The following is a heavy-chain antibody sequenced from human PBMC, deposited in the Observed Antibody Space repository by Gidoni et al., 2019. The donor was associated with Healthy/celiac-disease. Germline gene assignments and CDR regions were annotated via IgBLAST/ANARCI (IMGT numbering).Heavy chain of an antibody. Sequence: HVQLQQWGAGLLKPSETLSLTRAVYGGPCSGYYWSWIRQPPGKGLEWIGEINHSGSTNYNPSLKSRVTISVNTSKNQCSLKLSSVTAADTAVYYCARFGRAAMGFDPWGQGTLVTVSS. V-gene: IGHV4-34*01. J-gene: IGHJ5*02. CDR1: GGPCSGYY. CDR2: INHSGST. D-gene: IGHD2-2*01. CDR3: ARFGRAAMGFDP.